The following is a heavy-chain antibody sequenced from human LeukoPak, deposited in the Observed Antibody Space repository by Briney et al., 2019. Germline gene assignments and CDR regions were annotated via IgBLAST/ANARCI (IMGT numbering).Heavy chain of an antibody. V-gene: IGHV1-18*01. CDR3: AREMAVAGSGVIDS. J-gene: IGHJ4*02. Sequence: ASVKVSCKASGYTFTSYAMNWVRQAPGQGLEWMGWISTYNDNTHYAQKFQGRVTMTTDTSTNTAYMELRSLRSDDTAVYYCAREMAVAGSGVIDSWGQGTLVTVSS. CDR1: GYTFTSYA. D-gene: IGHD6-19*01. CDR2: ISTYNDNT.